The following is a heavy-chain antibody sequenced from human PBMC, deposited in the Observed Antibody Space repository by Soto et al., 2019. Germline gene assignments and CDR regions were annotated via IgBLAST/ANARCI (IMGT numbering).Heavy chain of an antibody. J-gene: IGHJ4*02. V-gene: IGHV4-39*01. CDR3: AMPGIAAAGVDY. CDR2: IYYSGST. Sequence: QLQLQESGPGLVKPSETLSLTCTVSGGSISSSSYYWGWIRQPPGKGLEWIGSIYYSGSTYYNTSRKSRVTISVDTSKNQFSLKLSSVTAADTAVYSCAMPGIAAAGVDYWGQGTLVTVSS. CDR1: GGSISSSSYY. D-gene: IGHD6-13*01.